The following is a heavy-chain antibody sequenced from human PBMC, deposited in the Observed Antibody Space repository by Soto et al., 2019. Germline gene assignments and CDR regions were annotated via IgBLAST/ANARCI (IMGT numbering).Heavy chain of an antibody. CDR2: ISDAAASA. Sequence: EVQLLESGGGLVQPGGSLRLSCVASGFTFSSYAMSWVRQVPGEGLEWVSTISDAAASAYYVDSVKGRFTISRDNSKRTLHLQMNSLRAEDSAMYYCARPYGGKIGDAPDLWGQGTMVTVSS. CDR3: ARPYGGKIGDAPDL. V-gene: IGHV3-23*01. D-gene: IGHD3-16*01. J-gene: IGHJ3*01. CDR1: GFTFSSYA.